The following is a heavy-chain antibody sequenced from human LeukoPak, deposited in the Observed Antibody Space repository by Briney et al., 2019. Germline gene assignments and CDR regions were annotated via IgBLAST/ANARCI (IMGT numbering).Heavy chain of an antibody. V-gene: IGHV3-11*01. Sequence: PGGSLRLSCAASGFTFSDYYMSWIRQAPGKGLEWVSYISSSGSTIYYADSVKGRFTISRDNAKNPLYLQMNSLRAEDTAVYYCARDRVRGYSGYDRRFDPWGQGTLVTDSS. CDR1: GFTFSDYY. D-gene: IGHD5-12*01. CDR3: ARDRVRGYSGYDRRFDP. J-gene: IGHJ5*02. CDR2: ISSSGSTI.